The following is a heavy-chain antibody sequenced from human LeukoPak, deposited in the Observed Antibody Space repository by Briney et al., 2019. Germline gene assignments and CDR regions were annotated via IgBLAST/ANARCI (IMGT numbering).Heavy chain of an antibody. Sequence: SETLSLTCTVSGGSISSSSYYWGWIRQPPGKGLEWIGSIYYSGSTYYNPSLKSRVTISVDTSKNQFSLKLSSVTAADTAVYYCARQRRSSSSTNIYYFDYWGQGTLVTVSS. J-gene: IGHJ4*02. CDR2: IYYSGST. CDR3: ARQRRSSSSTNIYYFDY. CDR1: GGSISSSSYY. V-gene: IGHV4-39*07. D-gene: IGHD2-2*01.